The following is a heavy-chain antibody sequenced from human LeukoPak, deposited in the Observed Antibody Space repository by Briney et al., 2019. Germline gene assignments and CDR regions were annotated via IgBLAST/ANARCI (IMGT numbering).Heavy chain of an antibody. D-gene: IGHD3-22*01. Sequence: ASVKVSCKASGYTFTSYGISWVRQAPGQGLEWMGWISAYNGNTNYAQKLQGRVTMTTDTSTSTAYMELRSLRSDDTAVYYCAREYRDYYDSSGLDYWGQGTLVTVSS. V-gene: IGHV1-18*01. CDR2: ISAYNGNT. CDR3: AREYRDYYDSSGLDY. J-gene: IGHJ4*02. CDR1: GYTFTSYG.